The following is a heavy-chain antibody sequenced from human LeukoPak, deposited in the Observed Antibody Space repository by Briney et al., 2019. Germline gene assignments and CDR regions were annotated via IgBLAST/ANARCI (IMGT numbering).Heavy chain of an antibody. J-gene: IGHJ4*02. D-gene: IGHD3-22*01. CDR3: ARGGRRYDSSGYSIDY. CDR1: RYTFTGYY. V-gene: IGHV1-2*04. Sequence: ASVKVSCKASRYTFTGYYMHWVRQAPGQGLEWMGWINPNSGGTNYAQKFQGWVTMTRDTSISTAYMELSRLRSDNTAVYYCARGGRRYDSSGYSIDYWGQGTLVTVSS. CDR2: INPNSGGT.